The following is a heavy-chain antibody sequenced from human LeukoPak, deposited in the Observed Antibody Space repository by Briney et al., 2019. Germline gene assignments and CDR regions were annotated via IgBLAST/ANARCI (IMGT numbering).Heavy chain of an antibody. V-gene: IGHV3-23*01. CDR1: GFTFSSHA. Sequence: GGSLRLSCAASGFTFSSHAMSWVRQAPGKGLEWVSGISSGGGSTNHADSVKGRFTISRDNSKNTLYLQMNSLRAEDTAVFYCARGPQKFDFWGQGTLVTVSS. CDR3: ARGPQKFDF. CDR2: ISSGGGST. J-gene: IGHJ4*02.